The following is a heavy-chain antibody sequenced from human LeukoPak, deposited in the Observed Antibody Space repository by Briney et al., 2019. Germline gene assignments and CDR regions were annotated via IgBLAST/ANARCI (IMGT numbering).Heavy chain of an antibody. J-gene: IGHJ4*02. CDR2: IYSGGST. V-gene: IGHV3-53*01. D-gene: IGHD4-17*01. CDR1: GFTVSSNY. CDR3: TREAPGDYVFDY. Sequence: GGSLRLSCAASGFTVSSNYMSWVRQAPGKGLEWVSVIYSGGSTYYADSVKGRFTISRDNSKNTLYLQMNSLKTEDTAVYYCTREAPGDYVFDYWGQGTLVTVSS.